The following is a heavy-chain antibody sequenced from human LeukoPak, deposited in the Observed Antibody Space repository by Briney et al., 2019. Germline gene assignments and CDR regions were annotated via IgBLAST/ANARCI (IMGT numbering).Heavy chain of an antibody. V-gene: IGHV1-18*01. D-gene: IGHD1-26*01. CDR3: ARRQGGTYKFDF. CDR2: ISVYNDNT. CDR1: GYTFTSYG. J-gene: IGHJ4*02. Sequence: GASVKVSCKASGYTFTSYGISWVRQAPGQGLEWMGWISVYNDNTNYAQKVQGRVTMTTDTSTSTAYMKLRSLRSDDTAVYFCARRQGGTYKFDFWGQGTLVTVSS.